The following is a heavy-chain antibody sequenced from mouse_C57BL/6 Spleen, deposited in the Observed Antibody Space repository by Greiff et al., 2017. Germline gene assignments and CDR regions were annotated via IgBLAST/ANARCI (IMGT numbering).Heavy chain of an antibody. CDR1: GFTINNTS. CDR2: LHPAPGNT. V-gene: IGHV14-3*01. CDR3: SRAGQYYGSSYAVYFDA. Sequence: EVQLQQSVAELVRPGASVLLSCTASGFTINNTSLHWVKQRPAQVLEWIGRLHPAPGNTKYAPKFLGKATIAAYTSYNTAYLQLSSLTSEDTAISCCSRAGQYYGSSYAVYFDAWGKGTTLAGAS. J-gene: IGHJ2*01. D-gene: IGHD1-1*01.